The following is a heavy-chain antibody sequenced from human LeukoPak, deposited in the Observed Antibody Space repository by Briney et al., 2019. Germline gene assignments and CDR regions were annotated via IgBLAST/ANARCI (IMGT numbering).Heavy chain of an antibody. Sequence: SGTLSLTCTVSGGSISSSSYYWGWIRQPPGKGLEWIRSIYYSGNTYYSPSLKSRVTISVDTSKNQFSLKLSSVTAADTAVYYCARQSKGIIVITDFQHWGQGTLVTVSS. CDR3: ARQSKGIIVITDFQH. CDR2: IYYSGNT. D-gene: IGHD3-22*01. J-gene: IGHJ1*01. V-gene: IGHV4-39*01. CDR1: GGSISSSSYY.